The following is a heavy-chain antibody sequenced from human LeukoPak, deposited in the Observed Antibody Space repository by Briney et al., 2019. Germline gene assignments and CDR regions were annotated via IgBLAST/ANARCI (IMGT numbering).Heavy chain of an antibody. CDR2: ISDDGSDK. CDR1: GFTFSSYG. D-gene: IGHD3-22*01. J-gene: IGHJ4*02. Sequence: GGSLRLSCAASGFTFSSYGMHWVRRAPGKGLEWVAVISDDGSDKYYADSVMGRFTISRDNSKNTVYLQMNSLRAEDTAVYYCARDYYYDSSGYPDYWGQGSLVTVSS. CDR3: ARDYYYDSSGYPDY. V-gene: IGHV3-30*03.